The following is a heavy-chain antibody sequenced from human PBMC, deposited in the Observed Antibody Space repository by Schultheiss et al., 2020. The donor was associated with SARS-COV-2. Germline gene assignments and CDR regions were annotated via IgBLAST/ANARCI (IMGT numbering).Heavy chain of an antibody. V-gene: IGHV3-15*01. Sequence: GGSLRLSCTASGFIFKSAWMTWVRQAPGRGLEWVGRITTETEGGAVDYAAPVKGRFTISRHDSQDTLFLQMDSLKPEDTAMYYCTTGLEYGSVSFSFDFWGQGTLVTVSS. CDR1: GFIFKSAW. CDR3: TTGLEYGSVSFSFDF. CDR2: ITTETEGGAV. D-gene: IGHD3-10*01. J-gene: IGHJ4*02.